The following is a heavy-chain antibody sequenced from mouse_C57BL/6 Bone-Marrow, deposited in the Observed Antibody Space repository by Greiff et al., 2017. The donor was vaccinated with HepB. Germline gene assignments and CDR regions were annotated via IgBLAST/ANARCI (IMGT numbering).Heavy chain of an antibody. CDR3: ARSGEFYYTDY. CDR1: GYTFTSYG. CDR2: IYPRSGNT. J-gene: IGHJ2*01. Sequence: VQLKQSGAELARPGASVKLSCKASGYTFTSYGISWVKQRTGQGLEWIGEIYPRSGNTYYNEKFKGKATLTADKSSSTAYMELRSLTSEDSAVYFCARSGEFYYTDYWGQGTTLTVSS. D-gene: IGHD1-1*01. V-gene: IGHV1-81*01.